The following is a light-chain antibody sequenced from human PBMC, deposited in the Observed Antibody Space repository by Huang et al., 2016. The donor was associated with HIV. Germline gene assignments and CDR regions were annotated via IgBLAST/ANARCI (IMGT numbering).Light chain of an antibody. CDR1: QSISSY. V-gene: IGKV1-39*01. CDR3: QQSYSTLRYT. Sequence: DIQMTQSPSSLSASVGDRVTITCRASQSISSYLNLYQQKPGKAPKLLIYAESSLQSGVPSRFSGSGAGTDFTLTISSLQPEDFATYYCQQSYSTLRYTFGQGTKLEIK. J-gene: IGKJ2*01. CDR2: AES.